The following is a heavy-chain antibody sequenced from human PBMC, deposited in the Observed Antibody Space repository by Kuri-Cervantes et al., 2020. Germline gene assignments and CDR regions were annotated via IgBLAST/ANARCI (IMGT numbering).Heavy chain of an antibody. CDR3: ARDEYYYDSSGYSLPY. CDR1: GFTFGSYG. D-gene: IGHD3-22*01. CDR2: IWYDGSNK. Sequence: GGSLRLSCAASGFTFGSYGMHWVRQAPGKGLEWVAVIWYDGSNKYYADSVKGRFTISRDNSKNTLYLQMNSLRAEDTAVYYCARDEYYYDSSGYSLPYWGQGTLVTVSS. V-gene: IGHV3-33*01. J-gene: IGHJ4*02.